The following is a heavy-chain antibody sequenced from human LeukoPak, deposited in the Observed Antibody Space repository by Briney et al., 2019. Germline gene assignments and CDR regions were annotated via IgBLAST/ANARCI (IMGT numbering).Heavy chain of an antibody. CDR2: ISHSGGA. Sequence: SETLSLTCAVSGFSINTAHYWGWVRQPPGEGLEWIGSISHSGGAYYNPSLKSRVTISVDTSKNQFSLKLSSVTAADTAVYYCATLTYGSGSYYNPWGQGTLVTVSS. V-gene: IGHV4-38-2*01. CDR1: GFSINTAHY. J-gene: IGHJ5*02. CDR3: ATLTYGSGSYYNP. D-gene: IGHD3-10*01.